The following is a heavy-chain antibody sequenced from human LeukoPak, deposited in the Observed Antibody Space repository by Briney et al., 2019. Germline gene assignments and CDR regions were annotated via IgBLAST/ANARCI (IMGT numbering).Heavy chain of an antibody. Sequence: ASVKVSCKASGYTFTSYGISWVRQAPGQGLEWMGWISAYNGNTNYAQKFQGRVTMTRDTSISTAYMELSRLRSDDTAVYYCASTYRRDGYKTGYYFDYWGQGTLVTVSS. CDR1: GYTFTSYG. V-gene: IGHV1-18*01. CDR3: ASTYRRDGYKTGYYFDY. CDR2: ISAYNGNT. J-gene: IGHJ4*02. D-gene: IGHD5-24*01.